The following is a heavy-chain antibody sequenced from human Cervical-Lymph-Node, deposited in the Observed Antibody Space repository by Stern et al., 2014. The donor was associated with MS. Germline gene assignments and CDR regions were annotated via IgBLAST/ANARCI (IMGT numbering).Heavy chain of an antibody. D-gene: IGHD4-11*01. CDR1: GYTFTSHF. V-gene: IGHV1-46*01. CDR2: INPSGGST. CDR3: ARGGDTTITTHFSH. Sequence: QVQLVQSGAEVKRPGASVKFSCKASGYTFTSHFMHWVRQAPGQGLEWMGIINPSGGSTNYAQKFQGRVPMTRDTSTSTVFMELSSLRSDDTAVYYCARGGDTTITTHFSHWGQGTLVTVSS. J-gene: IGHJ4*02.